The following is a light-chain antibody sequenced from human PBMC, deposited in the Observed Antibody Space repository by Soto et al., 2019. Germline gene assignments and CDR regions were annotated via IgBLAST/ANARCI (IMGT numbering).Light chain of an antibody. CDR1: QSVSSY. V-gene: IGKV3-11*01. CDR3: QPPPT. CDR2: DAS. J-gene: IGKJ4*01. Sequence: EIVLTQSPATLSLSPGERATLSCRASQSVSSYLAWYQQKPGQAPRLLIYDASNRATGIPARFSGSGSGTDFTLTISRLEPEDFAVYYCQPPPTFGGGTKVEIK.